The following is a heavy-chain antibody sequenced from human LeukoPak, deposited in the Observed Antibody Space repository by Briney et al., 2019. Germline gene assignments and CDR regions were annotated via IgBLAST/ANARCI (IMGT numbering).Heavy chain of an antibody. CDR1: GGSISSYY. V-gene: IGHV4-59*01. J-gene: IGHJ4*02. CDR2: IYYSGST. Sequence: SETLSLTCTVSGGSISSYYWSWIRQPPGKGLEWIGYIYYSGSTNYNPSLKSRVTISVDTSKNQFSLKLSSVTAADMAVYYCARVEQQLVIYWGQGTLVTVSS. CDR3: ARVEQQLVIY. D-gene: IGHD6-13*01.